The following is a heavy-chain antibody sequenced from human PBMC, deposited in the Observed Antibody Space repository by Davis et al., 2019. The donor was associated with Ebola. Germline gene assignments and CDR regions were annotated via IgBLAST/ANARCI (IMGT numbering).Heavy chain of an antibody. D-gene: IGHD2-15*01. CDR2: INSDGSST. CDR3: ARDQVVAATYYYYYYGMDV. CDR1: GFTFSSYW. J-gene: IGHJ6*02. V-gene: IGHV3-74*01. Sequence: LSLTCAASGFTFSSYWMHWVRQAPGKGLVWVSRINSDGSSTSYADSVKGRFTISRDNAKNTLYLQMNSLRAEDTAVYYCARDQVVAATYYYYYYGMDVWGQGTTVTVSS.